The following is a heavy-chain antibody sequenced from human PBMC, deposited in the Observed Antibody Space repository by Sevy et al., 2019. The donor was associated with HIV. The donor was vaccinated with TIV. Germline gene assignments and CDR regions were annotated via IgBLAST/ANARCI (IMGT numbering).Heavy chain of an antibody. J-gene: IGHJ5*02. CDR2: IYYSGST. CDR1: GGSISSSSYY. CDR3: ARLSWYSSDRLWFDR. D-gene: IGHD6-19*01. Sequence: SETLSLTCTVSGGSISSSSYYWGWIRQPPGKGLEWIASIYYSGSTYYNPSLKSRVTISVDTSKNQFSLKLSSVTAADTAVYYCARLSWYSSDRLWFDRWGQGTLVTVSS. V-gene: IGHV4-39*01.